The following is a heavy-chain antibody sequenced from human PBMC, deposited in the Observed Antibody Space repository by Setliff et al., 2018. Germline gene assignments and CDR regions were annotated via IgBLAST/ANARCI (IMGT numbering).Heavy chain of an antibody. Sequence: PGGSLRLSCAVSGFTFDDYAMHWVRRAPGKGLEWVSGINWNSGSVGYADSVQGRFTISRDNAKNSLYLQMNSLRAEDTALYYCAKNIGPDYYYWGQGTLVTVSS. V-gene: IGHV3-9*01. CDR3: AKNIGPDYYY. CDR2: INWNSGSV. D-gene: IGHD3-10*01. J-gene: IGHJ4*02. CDR1: GFTFDDYA.